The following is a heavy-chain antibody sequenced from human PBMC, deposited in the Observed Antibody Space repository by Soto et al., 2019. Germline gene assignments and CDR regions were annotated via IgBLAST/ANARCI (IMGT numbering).Heavy chain of an antibody. CDR1: GGSISSSSYY. J-gene: IGHJ6*03. CDR2: IYYSGST. D-gene: IGHD5-18*01. Sequence: PSETLSLTCTVSGGSISSSSYYWGWIRQPPGKGLEWIGSIYYSGSTYYNPSLKSRVTISVDTSKNQFSLKLSSVTAADTAVYYCASVDTAMALTYYYYYYMDGWGKGTTVTVSS. CDR3: ASVDTAMALTYYYYYYMDG. V-gene: IGHV4-39*01.